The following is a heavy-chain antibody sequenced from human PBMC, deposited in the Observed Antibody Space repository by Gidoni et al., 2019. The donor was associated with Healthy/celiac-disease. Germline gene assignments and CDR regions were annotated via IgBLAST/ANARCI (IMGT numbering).Heavy chain of an antibody. D-gene: IGHD3-16*01. J-gene: IGHJ4*02. V-gene: IGHV3-33*08. CDR1: GFTFRRYG. CDR2: IWYDGSNK. Sequence: GFSSLLSCAASGFTFRRYGMHWCRQAPGKGLEWVAVIWYDGSNKYYADSVKGRFTISRDNSKNTLYLQMNSLRAEDTAVYYCARDFPLNYDYIWGSYIDYWGQGTLVTVSS. CDR3: ARDFPLNYDYIWGSYIDY.